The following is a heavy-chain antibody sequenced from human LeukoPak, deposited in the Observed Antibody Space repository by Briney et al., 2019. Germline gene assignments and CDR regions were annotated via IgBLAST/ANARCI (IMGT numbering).Heavy chain of an antibody. D-gene: IGHD7-27*01. Sequence: GGSLRLSCAASGFTFSSNWLSWVRQAPGMGLEWVANINQDGSEKYYVDSVKGRFTISRDSAKNSAYLQMDSLRAEDTAVYYCARGRPGMGIVIDYWGQGTLVTVSS. CDR1: GFTFSSNW. J-gene: IGHJ4*02. CDR2: INQDGSEK. V-gene: IGHV3-7*01. CDR3: ARGRPGMGIVIDY.